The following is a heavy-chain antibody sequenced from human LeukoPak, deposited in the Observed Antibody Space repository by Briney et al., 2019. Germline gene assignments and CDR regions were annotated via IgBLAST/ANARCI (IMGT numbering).Heavy chain of an antibody. D-gene: IGHD5-12*01. J-gene: IGHJ4*02. CDR2: IRSKTDGGTT. Sequence: PGGSLRLSCAASGFTFSNAWMSWVRQAPGKGLEWVGRIRSKTDGGTTDYAAPVKGRFTISRDDSKNTLYLQMNSLKTEDTAVYYCTTDDSYSGYDWWDYWGQGTLVTVSS. CDR3: TTDDSYSGYDWWDY. V-gene: IGHV3-15*01. CDR1: GFTFSNAW.